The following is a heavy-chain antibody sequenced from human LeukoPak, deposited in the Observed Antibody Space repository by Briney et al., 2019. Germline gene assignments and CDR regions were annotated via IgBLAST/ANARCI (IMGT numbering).Heavy chain of an antibody. V-gene: IGHV3-21*01. CDR3: ARNSGSLDA. CDR2: ISSGSGYI. J-gene: IGHJ6*02. CDR1: GFTFSSYS. D-gene: IGHD3-10*01. Sequence: GGSLRLSCAASGFTFSSYSMNWVRQAPGKGLEWVSSISSGSGYISYADSVKGRFTISRDNAKNSLYLQMNSLRAEDTAVYYCARNSGSLDAWGQGTTVTVSS.